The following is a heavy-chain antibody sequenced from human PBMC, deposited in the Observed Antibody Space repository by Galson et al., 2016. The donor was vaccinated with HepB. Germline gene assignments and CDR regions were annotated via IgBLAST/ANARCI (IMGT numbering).Heavy chain of an antibody. CDR2: IYFTGST. D-gene: IGHD5-24*01. J-gene: IGHJ4*02. CDR3: ARLTPDGYNLYFDY. Sequence: TLSLTCTVSGGSISSGGYYWSWIRQHPGKGLEWIGYIYFTGSTYYNPSLKSRVTISVDTSKNQFSMKLTSVTAADTAIYYCARLTPDGYNLYFDYWGQGALVTVSS. V-gene: IGHV4-31*03. CDR1: GGSISSGGYY.